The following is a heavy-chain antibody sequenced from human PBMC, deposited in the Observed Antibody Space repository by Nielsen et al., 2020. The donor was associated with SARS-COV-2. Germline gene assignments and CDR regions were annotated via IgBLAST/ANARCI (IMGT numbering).Heavy chain of an antibody. J-gene: IGHJ4*02. D-gene: IGHD1-26*01. Sequence: GESLKISCAASGFTLSAYAMHWVCQAPGKGLEWVAVIWYDGSDKYYADSVKGRFTISRDNSKNTLYLQMNSLRAEDTAVYYCAKTYSGSYRDYFDYWGQGTLVTVSS. V-gene: IGHV3-30*02. CDR3: AKTYSGSYRDYFDY. CDR2: IWYDGSDK. CDR1: GFTLSAYA.